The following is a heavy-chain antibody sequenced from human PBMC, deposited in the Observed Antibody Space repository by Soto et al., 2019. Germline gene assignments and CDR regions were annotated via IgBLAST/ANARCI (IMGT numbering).Heavy chain of an antibody. Sequence: GESLKISCKGSGYSFTSYWIGWVRQMPGKGLEWMGIIYPGDSDTRYSPSFQGQVTISADKSISTAYLQWSSLKASDTAMYYWARPDYYDSSGYRKYWAFDIWGQGTMVTVSS. J-gene: IGHJ3*02. CDR2: IYPGDSDT. CDR3: ARPDYYDSSGYRKYWAFDI. CDR1: GYSFTSYW. V-gene: IGHV5-51*01. D-gene: IGHD3-22*01.